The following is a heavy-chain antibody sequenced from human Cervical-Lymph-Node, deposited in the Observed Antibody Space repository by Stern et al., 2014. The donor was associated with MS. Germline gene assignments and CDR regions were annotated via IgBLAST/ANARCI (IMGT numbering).Heavy chain of an antibody. CDR2: VYHTGSA. J-gene: IGHJ4*02. D-gene: IGHD2-2*01. CDR1: GDSISNDNW. V-gene: IGHV4-4*02. CDR3: ARDQGFQLMNS. Sequence: QLQLQESGPGLVRPSGTLSLTCAVSGDSISNDNWWSWVRQPPGKGLEWIGEVYHTGSANYDPSLKSRVTISFDKPKNQFSLRLTSMTAADTAVYYCARDQGFQLMNSWGQGTLVIVSS.